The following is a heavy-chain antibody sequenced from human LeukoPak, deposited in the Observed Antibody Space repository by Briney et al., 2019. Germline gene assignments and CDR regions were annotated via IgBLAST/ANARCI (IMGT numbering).Heavy chain of an antibody. CDR2: INPSGGST. Sequence: ASVKVSCKASGYTFTSYYMHWVRQAPGQGLEWMGIINPSGGSTSYAQKFQGRVTMTRDMSTSTVYMELSSLRSEDTAVYYCARDGEGYCSSTSCYVGWFDPWGQGTLVTVSS. CDR3: ARDGEGYCSSTSCYVGWFDP. CDR1: GYTFTSYY. J-gene: IGHJ5*02. V-gene: IGHV1-46*01. D-gene: IGHD2-2*01.